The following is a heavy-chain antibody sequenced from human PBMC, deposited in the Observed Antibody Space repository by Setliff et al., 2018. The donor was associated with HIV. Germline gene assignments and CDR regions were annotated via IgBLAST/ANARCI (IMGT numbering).Heavy chain of an antibody. J-gene: IGHJ4*02. CDR1: GYTFTGYY. Sequence: ASVKVSCKASGYTFTGYYMHWVRQAPGQGLEWMGWINPNSGGTTYAQKFQGRVTMTRDTSISTAYMEMTKLTSDDAAVYYCARDEVIEVAGDFDNWGQGTLVTVSS. CDR2: INPNSGGT. V-gene: IGHV1-2*02. CDR3: ARDEVIEVAGDFDN. D-gene: IGHD6-19*01.